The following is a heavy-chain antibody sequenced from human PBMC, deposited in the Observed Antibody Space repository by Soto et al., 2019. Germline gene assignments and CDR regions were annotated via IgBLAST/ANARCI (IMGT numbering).Heavy chain of an antibody. J-gene: IGHJ4*02. CDR3: AAGGLLDRLRFGFDS. CDR1: GFAFSTYA. V-gene: IGHV3-23*01. D-gene: IGHD1-26*01. CDR2: INNRGSHT. Sequence: EVQLLESGGGLVQPGGSLRLSCAASGFAFSTYALTWVRQAPGKGLEWVSGINNRGSHTYYADSVKGRCTISRDNFNNILYLQMNSLRAEDTAVYYCAAGGLLDRLRFGFDSWGQGTLVTVSS.